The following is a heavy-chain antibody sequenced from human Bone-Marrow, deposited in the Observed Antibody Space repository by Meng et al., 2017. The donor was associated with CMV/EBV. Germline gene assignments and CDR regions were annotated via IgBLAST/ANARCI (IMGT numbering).Heavy chain of an antibody. D-gene: IGHD3-16*01. Sequence: GESLKISCAASGFTFSSYTMQWVRQSPGKGLEWVALISYNGGFEYYSDSVKGRFTISRDNSKNRLYLRMDSLKTEDTAVYYCAREGGVRTAFDIWGQGPMVTF. J-gene: IGHJ3*02. CDR3: AREGGVRTAFDI. V-gene: IGHV3-30*04. CDR2: ISYNGGFE. CDR1: GFTFSSYT.